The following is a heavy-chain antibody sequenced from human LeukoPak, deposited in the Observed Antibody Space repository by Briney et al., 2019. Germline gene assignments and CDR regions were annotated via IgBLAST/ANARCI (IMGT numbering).Heavy chain of an antibody. CDR3: VRFGVNYDMDV. CDR1: GGSISGYY. V-gene: IGHV4-59*01. Sequence: SETLSLTCSVSGGSISGYYWTWVRQPPGKGLEWIGQIHYSGRADYNPSLKSRIAMSVDTSRNQISLKLSSVTAADTAIYYCVRFGVNYDMDVWGQGTTVTVFS. D-gene: IGHD3-16*01. J-gene: IGHJ6*02. CDR2: IHYSGRA.